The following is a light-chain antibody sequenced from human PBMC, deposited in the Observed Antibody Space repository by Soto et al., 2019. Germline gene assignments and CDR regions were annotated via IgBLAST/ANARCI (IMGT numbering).Light chain of an antibody. Sequence: STLSASVGDRVTITCRASQSISSWLAWYQQKPGKAPKLLIYKASTLESGVPSRFSGSGSGTEFTLTISSLQPDDFATYYCQHYNSYSEAFGQGTTGDIK. CDR2: KAS. CDR3: QHYNSYSEA. CDR1: QSISSW. J-gene: IGKJ1*01. V-gene: IGKV1-5*03.